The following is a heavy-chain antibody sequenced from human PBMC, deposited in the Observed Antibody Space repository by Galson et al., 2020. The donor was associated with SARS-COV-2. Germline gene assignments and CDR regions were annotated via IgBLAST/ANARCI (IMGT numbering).Heavy chain of an antibody. D-gene: IGHD3-10*01. Sequence: GETLRLSCSASGYTFSSYRMHWVRQAPGKGLEREAIISDDGTNKYYENSVKSRFTISRDKSKNTLYLQMNSLRAEDTAVYYCAKGKWFGELLGPFDYWGQGTLVTVSS. CDR2: ISDDGTNK. CDR1: GYTFSSYR. J-gene: IGHJ4*02. V-gene: IGHV3-30*18. CDR3: AKGKWFGELLGPFDY.